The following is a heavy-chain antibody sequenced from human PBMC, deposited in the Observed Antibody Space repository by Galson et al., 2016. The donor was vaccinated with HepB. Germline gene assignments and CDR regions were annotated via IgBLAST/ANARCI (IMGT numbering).Heavy chain of an antibody. CDR2: IKDDGSQK. J-gene: IGHJ6*02. V-gene: IGHV3-7*04. Sequence: SLRLSCAASGFTLSSHWMTWVRQAPGKGLEWVAYIKDDGSQKYYVDSVKGRFTISRDNAKNSLYLQMNTLRAEDTALYYCARDSGRREDVWGQGTTVTVSS. CDR3: ARDSGRREDV. CDR1: GFTLSSHW.